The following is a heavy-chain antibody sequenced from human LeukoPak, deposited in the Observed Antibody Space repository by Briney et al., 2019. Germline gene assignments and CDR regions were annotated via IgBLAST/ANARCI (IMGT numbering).Heavy chain of an antibody. CDR3: AGSIAVAGPTNFDY. CDR1: GYDFTNYW. D-gene: IGHD6-19*01. CDR2: IYPGDSDT. J-gene: IGHJ4*02. V-gene: IGHV5-51*01. Sequence: GESLKISCKVSGYDFTNYWIGWVRQMPGKGLEWMGIIYPGDSDTRYSPSFQGQVTISADKSISTAYLQWSSLKASDTAMYYCAGSIAVAGPTNFDYWGQGTLVTVSS.